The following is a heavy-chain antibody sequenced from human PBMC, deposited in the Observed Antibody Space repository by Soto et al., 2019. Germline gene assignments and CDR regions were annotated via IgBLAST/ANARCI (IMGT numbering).Heavy chain of an antibody. CDR1: GDSVSSNSAA. J-gene: IGHJ5*02. D-gene: IGHD6-13*01. CDR2: TYYRSKWYN. CDR3: ARDHGSSWYLFQKINWFDP. Sequence: SQTLSLTCVISGDSVSSNSAAWNWIRRSPSRGLEWLGRTYYRSKWYNDYAVSVKSRITINPDTSKNQFSLQLNSVTPEDTAVYYCARDHGSSWYLFQKINWFDPWGQGTLVTVSS. V-gene: IGHV6-1*01.